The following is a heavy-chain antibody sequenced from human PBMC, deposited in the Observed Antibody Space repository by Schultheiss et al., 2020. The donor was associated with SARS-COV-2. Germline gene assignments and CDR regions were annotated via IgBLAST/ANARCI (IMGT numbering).Heavy chain of an antibody. Sequence: GGSLRLSCKGSGYSFTSYWIGWVRQMPGKGLEWMGIIYPGDSDTRYSPSFQGQVTISADKSISTAYLQWSSLKASDTAMYYCARHLAHGWLQLPALGYWGQGTLVTVSS. CDR3: ARHLAHGWLQLPALGY. CDR1: GYSFTSYW. CDR2: IYPGDSDT. J-gene: IGHJ4*02. V-gene: IGHV5-51*01. D-gene: IGHD5-24*01.